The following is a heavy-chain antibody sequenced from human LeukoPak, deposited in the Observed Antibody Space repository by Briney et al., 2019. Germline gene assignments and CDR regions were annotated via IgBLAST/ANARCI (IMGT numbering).Heavy chain of an antibody. CDR1: VYTFTYYY. J-gene: IGHJ4*02. CDR2: INPNSGGT. Sequence: GASVTVSFKSSVYTFTYYYMYWVRQAPGQGLEWMGWINPNSGGTNYAQKFQGRVTMTRDTSISTAYMELTRLTSDDTAVYYCARGAGGNYISPIDYWGQGTLVTVSS. D-gene: IGHD4-23*01. CDR3: ARGAGGNYISPIDY. V-gene: IGHV1-2*02.